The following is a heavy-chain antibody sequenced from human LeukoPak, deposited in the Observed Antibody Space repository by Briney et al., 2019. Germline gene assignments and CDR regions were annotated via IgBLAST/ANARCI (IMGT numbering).Heavy chain of an antibody. V-gene: IGHV4-34*01. CDR3: ARFASYYYYYYMDV. CDR2: INHSGST. CDR1: GGSFSGYY. Sequence: SETLSLTCAVYGGSFSGYYWSWIRQPPGKGLDWIGEINHSGSTNYNPSLKSRVTISVDTSKNQFSLKLSSVTAADTAVYYCARFASYYYYYYMDVWGKGTTVIVSS. J-gene: IGHJ6*03.